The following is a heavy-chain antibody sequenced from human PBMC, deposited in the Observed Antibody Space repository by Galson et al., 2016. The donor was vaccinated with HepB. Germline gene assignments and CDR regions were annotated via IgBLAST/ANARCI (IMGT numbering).Heavy chain of an antibody. V-gene: IGHV5-51*01. J-gene: IGHJ6*02. CDR1: GYKYSDYW. CDR3: ARRNVVAVGGKNYYYRLDV. Sequence: QSGAEVKKAGEPLKISCKGWGYKYSDYWIAWVRQKPGKGLEWLGIIYPGDSDTRYNPSFKDQVIIPADKSISTAYLQWSSLKASDTAIYYCARRNVVAVGGKNYYYRLDVWGQGTTVTGSS. D-gene: IGHD2-15*01. CDR2: IYPGDSDT.